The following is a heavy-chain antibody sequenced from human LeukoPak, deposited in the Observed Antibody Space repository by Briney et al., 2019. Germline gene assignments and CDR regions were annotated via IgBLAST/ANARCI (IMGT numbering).Heavy chain of an antibody. CDR1: VFTFSSYG. CDR2: ISYDGSNK. V-gene: IGHV3-30*18. Sequence: GRSLRLSCAASVFTFSSYGMRWVRQAPGKGLEWVAVISYDGSNKYYADSVKGRFTISRDNSKNTLYLQMNSLRAEDTAVYYCAKDHLPWFGESAYYYYGMDVWGQGTTVTVSS. J-gene: IGHJ6*02. D-gene: IGHD3-10*01. CDR3: AKDHLPWFGESAYYYYGMDV.